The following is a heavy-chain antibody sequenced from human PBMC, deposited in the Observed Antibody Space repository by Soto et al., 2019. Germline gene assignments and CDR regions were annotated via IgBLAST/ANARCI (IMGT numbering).Heavy chain of an antibody. CDR3: ARDPAP. CDR2: IYNSGTT. Sequence: QVQLQESGPGLVKPSETLSLTCTVSGGSITRGGYYWSWIRQHPGKGLEWIGYIYNSGTTYYNPSLXSXXTTSVDTSKNQFSLKLTSVTAADTALYYCARDPAPWGQGTLVTVSS. CDR1: GGSITRGGYY. V-gene: IGHV4-31*03. J-gene: IGHJ5*02.